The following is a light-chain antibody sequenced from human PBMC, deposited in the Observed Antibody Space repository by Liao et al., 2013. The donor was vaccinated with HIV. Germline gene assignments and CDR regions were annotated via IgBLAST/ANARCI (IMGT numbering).Light chain of an antibody. CDR2: QDS. Sequence: SYELTQPPSVSVSPGQTASITCSGDKLGDKYACWYQQKPGQSPVLVIYQDSKRPSGIPERFSGSNSGNTATLTISGVQAEDEADYYCQSADSSSYALFGGGTKLTVL. CDR3: QSADSSSYAL. J-gene: IGLJ3*02. V-gene: IGLV3-1*01. CDR1: KLGDKY.